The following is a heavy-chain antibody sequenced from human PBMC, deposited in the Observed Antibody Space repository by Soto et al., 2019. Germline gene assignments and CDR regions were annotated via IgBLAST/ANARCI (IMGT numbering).Heavy chain of an antibody. J-gene: IGHJ6*02. CDR3: ARERAPGTIFGVVTDYYYYGMDV. CDR1: GGSFSGYY. Sequence: SETLSLTCAVYGGSFSGYYWSWIRQPPGKGLEWIGEINHSGSTNYNPSLKSRVTISVDTSKNQFSLKLSSVTAADTAVYYCARERAPGTIFGVVTDYYYYGMDVWGQGTTVTV. CDR2: INHSGST. V-gene: IGHV4-34*01. D-gene: IGHD3-3*01.